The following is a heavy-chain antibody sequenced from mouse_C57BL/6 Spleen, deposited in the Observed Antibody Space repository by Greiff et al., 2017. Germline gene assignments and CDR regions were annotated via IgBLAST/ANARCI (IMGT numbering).Heavy chain of an antibody. J-gene: IGHJ2*01. CDR3: ARGTTVGYYLDY. V-gene: IGHV1-54*01. D-gene: IGHD1-1*01. Sequence: QVQLKQSGAELVRPGTSVKVSCKASGYAFTNYLIEWVKQRPGQGLEWIGVINPGSGGTNYNEKFKGKATLTADKSSSTAYMQLSSLTSEDSAVYFCARGTTVGYYLDYWGQGTTLTVSS. CDR1: GYAFTNYL. CDR2: INPGSGGT.